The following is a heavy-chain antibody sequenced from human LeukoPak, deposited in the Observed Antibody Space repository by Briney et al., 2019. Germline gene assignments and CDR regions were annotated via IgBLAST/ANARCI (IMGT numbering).Heavy chain of an antibody. Sequence: GGSLRLSCAASGFTFSSYGMHCVRQAPGKGLEWVAVISYDVSNKYYADSVKGRFTISRDNSKNTLYLQMNSLRAEDTAVYYCAKDGATYYYDSSGYYSDYWGQGTLVTVSS. D-gene: IGHD3-22*01. CDR2: ISYDVSNK. V-gene: IGHV3-30*18. CDR1: GFTFSSYG. CDR3: AKDGATYYYDSSGYYSDY. J-gene: IGHJ4*02.